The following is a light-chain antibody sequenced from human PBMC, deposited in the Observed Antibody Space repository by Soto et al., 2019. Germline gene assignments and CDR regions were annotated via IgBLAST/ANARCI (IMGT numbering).Light chain of an antibody. CDR2: AAS. Sequence: DIQMTQSPSSLSASVGDTVTITCRASHNISSYLNWYQQKPGRAPKPLIYAASNLESGVPSRFSGGGSVTDFTLTISSLQPDDFATYYCQHYNSYSEAFGQGTKVDIK. CDR1: HNISSY. J-gene: IGKJ1*01. V-gene: IGKV1-39*01. CDR3: QHYNSYSEA.